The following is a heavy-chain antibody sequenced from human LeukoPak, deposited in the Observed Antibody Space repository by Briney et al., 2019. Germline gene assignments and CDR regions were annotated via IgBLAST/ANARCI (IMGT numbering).Heavy chain of an antibody. Sequence: SVKVSFKASGCTFSSYAINWVRQAPGQGLEWMGVIIPSCGRANYAQKFQGRVTITADESTSTAYMELSSLRSEDTAVYYCARAHVVRAADNWFDPWGQGTLVTVSS. CDR2: IIPSCGRA. CDR3: ARAHVVRAADNWFDP. V-gene: IGHV1-69*13. J-gene: IGHJ5*02. CDR1: GCTFSSYA. D-gene: IGHD2-2*01.